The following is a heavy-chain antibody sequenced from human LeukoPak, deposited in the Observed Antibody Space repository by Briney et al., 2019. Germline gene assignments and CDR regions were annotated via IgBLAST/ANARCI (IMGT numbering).Heavy chain of an antibody. J-gene: IGHJ4*02. CDR3: ARGYSSGLHFDY. CDR1: GFTLGSYW. D-gene: IGHD6-19*01. CDR2: IKSDGSDT. V-gene: IGHV3-74*01. Sequence: GGSLRLSCAASGFTLGSYWMHWVRQVPGKGLVWVSRIKSDGSDTRYADSVKGRFTTSRDNAKNTLYLQMNSLRAEDTAVYYCARGYSSGLHFDYWGQGTLVTVSS.